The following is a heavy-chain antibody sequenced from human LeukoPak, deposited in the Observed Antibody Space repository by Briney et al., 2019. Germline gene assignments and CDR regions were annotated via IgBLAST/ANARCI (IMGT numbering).Heavy chain of an antibody. J-gene: IGHJ5*02. CDR3: ARKGVYCSSTSCHHWFDP. CDR2: INPNSGGT. Sequence: ASVKVSCKASGYTFTGYYMHWVRQAPGQGLEWMGWINPNSGGTNYAQKFQGRVTMTRDTSISTAYMELGRLRSDDTAVYYCARKGVYCSSTSCHHWFDPWGQGTLVTVSS. CDR1: GYTFTGYY. D-gene: IGHD2-2*01. V-gene: IGHV1-2*02.